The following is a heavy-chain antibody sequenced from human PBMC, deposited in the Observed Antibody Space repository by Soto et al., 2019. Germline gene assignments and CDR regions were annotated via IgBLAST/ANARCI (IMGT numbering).Heavy chain of an antibody. Sequence: PGRLMRLPYAASGFNFRSYSMNRIRQTPGKGLEWVSYISSSSSTIYYADSVKGRFTISRDNAKNSLYLQMNSLRDEDTAVYYCARGSMGYFDWLLYRGEHKFDLWGQGTLVTVSS. CDR3: ARGSMGYFDWLLYRGEHKFDL. CDR1: GFNFRSYS. D-gene: IGHD3-9*01. V-gene: IGHV3-48*02. CDR2: ISSSSSTI. J-gene: IGHJ4*02.